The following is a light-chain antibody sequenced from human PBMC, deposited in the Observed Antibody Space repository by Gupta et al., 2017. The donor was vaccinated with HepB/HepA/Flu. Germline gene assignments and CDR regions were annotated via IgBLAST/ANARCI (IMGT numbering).Light chain of an antibody. CDR1: QSVNNF. V-gene: IGKV1-39*02. Sequence: DIHMTQPPHSLSAAVGDTVTITCRASQSVNNFLNWYQFRPGAAPKLLIYSSSTLDRGVSSRFSGSGSGTDFALTITMVHPDDVAVYYCQRWRPSPITFGGGTKLEI. CDR3: QRWRPSPIT. CDR2: SSS. J-gene: IGKJ4*02.